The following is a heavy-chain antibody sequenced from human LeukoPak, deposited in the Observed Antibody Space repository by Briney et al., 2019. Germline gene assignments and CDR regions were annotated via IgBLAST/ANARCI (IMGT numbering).Heavy chain of an antibody. D-gene: IGHD7-27*01. CDR3: ARGKSGDRFDY. J-gene: IGHJ4*02. Sequence: EASVKVSCKASGYTFTSYGISWVRQAPGQGLEWMGWISAYNGNTNYAQELQGRVAMTTDTSMSTAYMELRSLRSDDTAVYYCARGKSGDRFDYWGQGTLVTVSS. CDR1: GYTFTSYG. CDR2: ISAYNGNT. V-gene: IGHV1-18*01.